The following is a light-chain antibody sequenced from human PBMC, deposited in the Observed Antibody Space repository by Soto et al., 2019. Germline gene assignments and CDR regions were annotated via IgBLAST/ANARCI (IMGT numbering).Light chain of an antibody. J-gene: IGLJ3*02. V-gene: IGLV2-8*01. CDR3: RSDAASNRFYFV. CDR1: SSDVGGYNY. CDR2: EVT. Sequence: QSALTQPPSASGSPGQSVTISCTGTSSDVGGYNYVSWYQQYPGRAPKLLIYEVTTRPSGVPDRFSGSKSVNTASLTVSGLQAEDEADYDGRSDAASNRFYFVFGGGTTLTVL.